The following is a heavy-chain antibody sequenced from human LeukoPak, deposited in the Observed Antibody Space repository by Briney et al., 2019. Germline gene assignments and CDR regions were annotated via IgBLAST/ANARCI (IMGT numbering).Heavy chain of an antibody. V-gene: IGHV3-23*01. Sequence: PGGSLRLSCAASGFTLSSYAMSWVRQAPGKGLEWVSAISGSGGSTYYADSVKGRFTISRDNSKNTLYLQMNSLRAEDTAVYYCAKDKVDYYYYYMDVWGKGTTVTVSS. CDR1: GFTLSSYA. J-gene: IGHJ6*03. CDR3: AKDKVDYYYYYMDV. CDR2: ISGSGGST.